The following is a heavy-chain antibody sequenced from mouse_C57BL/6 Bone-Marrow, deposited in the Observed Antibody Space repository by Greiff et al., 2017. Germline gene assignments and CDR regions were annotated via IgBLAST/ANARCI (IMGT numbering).Heavy chain of an antibody. V-gene: IGHV1-69*01. CDR1: GYTFTSYW. CDR3: AISTMIRSFSY. J-gene: IGHJ3*01. CDR2: IDPSDSYT. D-gene: IGHD2-4*01. Sequence: QVQLQQPGAELVMPGASVKLSCKASGYTFTSYWMHWVKQRPGQGLEWIGEIDPSDSYTNYNQKFKGKSTLTVDKSSSTAYMQLSSLTSEDSAVYYGAISTMIRSFSYWGQGTLVTVSA.